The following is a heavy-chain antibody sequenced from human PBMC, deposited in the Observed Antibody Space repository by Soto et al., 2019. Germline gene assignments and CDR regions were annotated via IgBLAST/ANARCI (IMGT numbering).Heavy chain of an antibody. J-gene: IGHJ4*02. CDR3: AREASVLIPAAQPSSFDS. D-gene: IGHD2-2*01. V-gene: IGHV1-18*01. CDR2: ISPCSGYT. CDR1: GYSFMKYG. Sequence: ASVKVSCKGFGYSFMKYGINWVRQAPGQGLEWVGWISPCSGYTHSAQKFHGRLTLTTDTAASTAYMELRILRSADTALYYCAREASVLIPAAQPSSFDSWGPGTLVTVS.